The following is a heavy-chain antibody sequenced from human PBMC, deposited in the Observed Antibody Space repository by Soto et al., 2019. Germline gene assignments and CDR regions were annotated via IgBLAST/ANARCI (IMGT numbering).Heavy chain of an antibody. CDR1: GGSFSGYY. V-gene: IGHV4-34*01. J-gene: IGHJ4*02. CDR2: INHSGST. Sequence: QVQLQQWGAGLLKPSETLSLTCAVYGGSFSGYYWSWIRQPPGKGLEWIGEINHSGSTNYNPSLKSRVTISVDTSKHQFSLRLSSVTAADTAVYYCARAEYYYDSSGYSAPNYFDYWAQGTLVTVSS. D-gene: IGHD3-22*01. CDR3: ARAEYYYDSSGYSAPNYFDY.